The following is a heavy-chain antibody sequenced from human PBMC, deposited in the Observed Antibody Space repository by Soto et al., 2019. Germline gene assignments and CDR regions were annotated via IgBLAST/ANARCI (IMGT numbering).Heavy chain of an antibody. D-gene: IGHD2-21*01. CDR2: INHLGSI. V-gene: IGHV4-34*01. CDR1: GGSLSDYF. Sequence: SETLSLTCVVSGGSLSDYFWSWIRQPPGMALEWIGEINHLGSINYYPSLKSRVTMSVDTSKNQFSLTLNSVTAADTATYYCARGGISHWAYFYYMDVWDRGITVTVSS. CDR3: ARGGISHWAYFYYMDV. J-gene: IGHJ6*03.